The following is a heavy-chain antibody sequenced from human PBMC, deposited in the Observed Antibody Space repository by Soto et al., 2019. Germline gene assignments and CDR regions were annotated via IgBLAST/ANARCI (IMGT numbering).Heavy chain of an antibody. CDR3: ARPTILAGGWWHAFDI. J-gene: IGHJ3*02. CDR1: GYSFTSYW. D-gene: IGHD7-27*01. V-gene: IGHV5-51*01. Sequence: GESLKISCKGSGYSFTSYWIGWVRQMPGKGLEWRGIIYPGDSGTRYSPSFQGQVTISADKSISTAYLQWSSLKASDTAMYYCARPTILAGGWWHAFDIWGQGTMVTVSS. CDR2: IYPGDSGT.